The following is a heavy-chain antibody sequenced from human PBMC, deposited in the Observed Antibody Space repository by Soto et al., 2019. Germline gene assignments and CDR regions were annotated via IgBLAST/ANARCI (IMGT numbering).Heavy chain of an antibody. CDR2: INPNSGGT. Sequence: QVQLVQSGAEVKKPGASVKVSCKASGYTFTGYYMHWVRQAPGQGLEWMGWINPNSGGTNYAQKFQGRVTMTRDTSISTAYMELSRLRSDDTAVYYCARAPDVVPAAINYYYGMDVWGQGTTVTVSS. CDR1: GYTFTGYY. CDR3: ARAPDVVPAAINYYYGMDV. J-gene: IGHJ6*02. V-gene: IGHV1-2*02. D-gene: IGHD2-2*02.